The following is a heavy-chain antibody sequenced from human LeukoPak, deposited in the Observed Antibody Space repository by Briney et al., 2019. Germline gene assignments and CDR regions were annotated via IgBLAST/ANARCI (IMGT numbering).Heavy chain of an antibody. J-gene: IGHJ6*03. D-gene: IGHD3-10*01. CDR2: IYYSGST. CDR1: SGSMRSSNYY. CDR3: ARVYGSGSYYNGYYYYYMDV. Sequence: SETLSLTCTVSSGSMRSSNYYWGWIRQPPGKGLEWIGTIYYSGSTYYNPSLKSRVTISVDTSKNQFSLKLSSVTAADTAVYYCARVYGSGSYYNGYYYYYMDVWGKGTTVTISS. V-gene: IGHV4-39*01.